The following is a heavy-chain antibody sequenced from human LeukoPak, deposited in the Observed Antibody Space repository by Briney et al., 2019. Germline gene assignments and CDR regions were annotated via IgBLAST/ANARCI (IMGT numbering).Heavy chain of an antibody. CDR2: ISSSSSYI. CDR3: ARDQGPGAPSGMDV. CDR1: GFTFSSYS. Sequence: GGSLRLSCAASGFTFSSYSMKWVRQAPGKGLEWVSSISSSSSYIYYADSVKGRFTIYRDNAKNSLYLQMNSLRAEDTAVYYCARDQGPGAPSGMDVWGKGTTVTVSS. J-gene: IGHJ6*04. V-gene: IGHV3-21*01. D-gene: IGHD7-27*01.